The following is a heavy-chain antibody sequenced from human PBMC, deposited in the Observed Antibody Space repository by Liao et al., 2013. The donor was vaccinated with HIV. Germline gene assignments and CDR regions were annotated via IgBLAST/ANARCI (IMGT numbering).Heavy chain of an antibody. V-gene: IGHV4-39*07. D-gene: IGHD5-12*01. J-gene: IGHJ6*03. CDR3: ARMTAVDIVATTLYYYYYMDV. CDR2: VHFSGTT. Sequence: QLQLREWGPPGLVKPSETLSLTCTVSGDSIGSDSPYWGWIRQSPGTGLEWIGSVHFSGTTYINPSLKSRVSLSVDTSMNRFSLHLNSVTAADTAVYYCARMTAVDIVATTLYYYYYMDVWGKGTTVTVSS. CDR1: GDSIGSDSPY.